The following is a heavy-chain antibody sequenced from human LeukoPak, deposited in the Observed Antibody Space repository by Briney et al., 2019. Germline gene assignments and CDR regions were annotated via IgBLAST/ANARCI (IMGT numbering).Heavy chain of an antibody. D-gene: IGHD3-22*01. J-gene: IGHJ3*02. Sequence: SSVKVSCKASGGTFSSYAISWVRQAPGQGLEWLGGIIPIFGTANYAQKFQGRVTISADESTSTAYMGLSSLRSEVTAVYYCARRSSGDAFDIWGQGTMVTVSS. V-gene: IGHV1-69*01. CDR3: ARRSSGDAFDI. CDR2: IIPIFGTA. CDR1: GGTFSSYA.